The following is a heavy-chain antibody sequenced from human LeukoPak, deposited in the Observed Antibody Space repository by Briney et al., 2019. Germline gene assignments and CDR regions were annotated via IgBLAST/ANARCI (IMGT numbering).Heavy chain of an antibody. CDR3: AKAIAARPGYFDY. J-gene: IGHJ4*02. V-gene: IGHV3-9*01. D-gene: IGHD6-6*01. CDR2: ISWDSGSI. CDR1: GFTFDDYA. Sequence: PGRSLRLSCAASGFTFDDYAMHWVRQAPGKGPEWVSGISWDSGSIGYADSVKGRFTISRDNAKNSLYLQMNSLRAEDTALYYCAKAIAARPGYFDYWGQGTLVTVSS.